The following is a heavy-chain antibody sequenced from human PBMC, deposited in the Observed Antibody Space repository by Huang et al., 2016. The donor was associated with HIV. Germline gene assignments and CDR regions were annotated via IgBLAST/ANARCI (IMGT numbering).Heavy chain of an antibody. Sequence: VQLVESGGGVVQPGRYLRLACAASGFSFSTYGWHWGRQAPGKGLEWVAVISYDGSKKYYAHSVKGRFTISRDTSENKVYLQMNSLRHEDTAVYYCAKDGADEEWDIDYWGQGTLVTVSS. CDR3: AKDGADEEWDIDY. D-gene: IGHD1-26*01. CDR2: ISYDGSKK. V-gene: IGHV3-30*18. J-gene: IGHJ4*02. CDR1: GFSFSTYG.